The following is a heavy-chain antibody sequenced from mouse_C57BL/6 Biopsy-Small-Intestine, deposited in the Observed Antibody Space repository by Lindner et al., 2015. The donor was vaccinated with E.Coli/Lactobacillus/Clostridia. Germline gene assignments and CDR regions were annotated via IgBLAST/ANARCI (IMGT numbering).Heavy chain of an antibody. CDR1: GYSFTGYN. CDR2: IDPYNGAT. CDR3: ARGGSLYWYFDV. V-gene: IGHV1S135*01. D-gene: IGHD1-1*01. Sequence: VQLQESGPELVKPGASVKMSCKASGYSFTGYNMHWVKQSHGKSLEWIGYIDPYNGATSYNQKFKGKATLTVDKSSSTAFMQLNSPTSEDSAVYYCARGGSLYWYFDVWGAGTTVTVSS. J-gene: IGHJ1*01.